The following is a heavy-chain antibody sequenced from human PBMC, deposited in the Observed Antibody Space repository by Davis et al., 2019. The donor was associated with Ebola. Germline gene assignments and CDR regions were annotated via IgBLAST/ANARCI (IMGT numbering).Heavy chain of an antibody. CDR3: ARGPSVATAHYFNY. CDR2: IIPLFGTT. J-gene: IGHJ4*02. Sequence: SVKVSCKASGNTISTYTIDCVRHDPGQGLEWMGGIIPLFGTTTYAQKFRGRVMITADKSTRIAYMELNSVTSEDTAVYYCARGPSVATAHYFNYWGQGTLVTVSS. CDR1: GNTISTYT. V-gene: IGHV1-69*06. D-gene: IGHD2-21*02.